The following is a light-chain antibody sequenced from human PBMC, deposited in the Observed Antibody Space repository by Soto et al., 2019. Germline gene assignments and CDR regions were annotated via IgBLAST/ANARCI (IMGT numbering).Light chain of an antibody. CDR2: EVS. J-gene: IGLJ3*02. CDR3: SSYTSSSV. CDR1: SSDVGGYNY. Sequence: QAVVTQPASVSGSPGQSITISCTGTSSDVGGYNYVSWYQQHPGKAPKLMIYEVSNRPSGVSNRFSGSKSGNTASLTISGLQAEDEADYYCSSYTSSSVFGGGTKVTVL. V-gene: IGLV2-14*01.